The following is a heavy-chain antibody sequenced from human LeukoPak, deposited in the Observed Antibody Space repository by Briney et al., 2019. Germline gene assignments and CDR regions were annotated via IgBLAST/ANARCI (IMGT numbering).Heavy chain of an antibody. D-gene: IGHD3-22*01. CDR2: ISGSGGST. Sequence: GGSLRLSCAASGFTFSSYAMSWVRQAPGKGLEWVSDISGSGGSTYYADSVKGRFTISRDNSKNRLYLPINSMRDENTAVYPCASLRPFYDSSGYYAPWGQGTLVTVSS. CDR1: GFTFSSYA. CDR3: ASLRPFYDSSGYYAP. J-gene: IGHJ5*02. V-gene: IGHV3-23*01.